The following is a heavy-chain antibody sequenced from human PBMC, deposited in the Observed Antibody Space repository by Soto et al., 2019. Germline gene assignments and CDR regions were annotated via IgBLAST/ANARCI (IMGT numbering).Heavy chain of an antibody. CDR1: GFTFSSYA. V-gene: IGHV3-30-3*01. CDR3: ARGFYDYVWGSYRYHINYYYGMDV. CDR2: ISYDGSNK. J-gene: IGHJ6*02. Sequence: GGSLRLSCAASGFTFSSYAMHWVRQAPGKGLEWVAVISYDGSNKYYADSVKGRFTISRDNSKNTLYLQMNSLRAEDTAVYYCARGFYDYVWGSYRYHINYYYGMDVWGQGTTVTVSS. D-gene: IGHD3-16*02.